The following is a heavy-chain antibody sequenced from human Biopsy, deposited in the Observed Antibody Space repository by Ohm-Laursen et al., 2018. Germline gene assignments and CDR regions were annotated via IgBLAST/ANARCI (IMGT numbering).Heavy chain of an antibody. V-gene: IGHV4-39*01. Sequence: SETLSLTCTVSGGSISNNNSYWGWIRQPPGKGLEWIGRIFYRGSTHYKPSLKSRVNISVDTSKNQFSLKLNSVTAADTAVYYCARDYDTSGYYYVSWGQGTLVTVSS. D-gene: IGHD3-22*01. J-gene: IGHJ5*02. CDR2: IFYRGST. CDR3: ARDYDTSGYYYVS. CDR1: GGSISNNNSY.